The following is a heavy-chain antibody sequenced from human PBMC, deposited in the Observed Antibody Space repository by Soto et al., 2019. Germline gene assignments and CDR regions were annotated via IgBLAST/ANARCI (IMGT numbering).Heavy chain of an antibody. CDR2: ITGYNANT. J-gene: IGHJ4*02. Sequence: QVQLVQSGAEVKKPGASVKVSCKASGYNFTSFGISWVRQAPGQGLEWRGWITGYNANTNYAQKFQGRVTITTDTSTSTGYMDLRSVRSDATTMYYCARYWSSSRWYFDYWGQGTLVTGSS. D-gene: IGHD6-13*01. CDR3: ARYWSSSRWYFDY. CDR1: GYNFTSFG. V-gene: IGHV1-18*01.